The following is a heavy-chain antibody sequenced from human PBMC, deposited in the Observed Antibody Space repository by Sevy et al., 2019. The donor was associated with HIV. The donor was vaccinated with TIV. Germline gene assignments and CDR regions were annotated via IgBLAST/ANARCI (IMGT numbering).Heavy chain of an antibody. J-gene: IGHJ4*02. CDR3: AKRGAAMVD. D-gene: IGHD5-18*01. V-gene: IGHV3-23*01. CDR2: ISATGGST. CDR1: GFALRSYT. Sequence: GGSLRLSCGVSGFALRSYTMNWVRQAPSKGLEWVSSISATGGSTYYADSVKGRFTISRDNAKNTLYLQMNSLRVDDTAVYYCAKRGAAMVDWGQGTLVTVSS.